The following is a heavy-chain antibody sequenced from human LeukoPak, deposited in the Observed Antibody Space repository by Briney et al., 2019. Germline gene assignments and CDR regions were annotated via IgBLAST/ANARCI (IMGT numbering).Heavy chain of an antibody. J-gene: IGHJ6*02. CDR3: ARALRFLTAPYYYYYYGMDV. CDR1: GYTFTGYY. V-gene: IGHV1-2*02. Sequence: GASVKVSCKASGYTFTGYYMHWVRQAPGQGLEWMGWINPNSGGTNYAQKFQGRVTMTRATSISPGYMEMSRLRSDDTAVYYCARALRFLTAPYYYYYYGMDVWGQGTTVTVSS. D-gene: IGHD3-3*01. CDR2: INPNSGGT.